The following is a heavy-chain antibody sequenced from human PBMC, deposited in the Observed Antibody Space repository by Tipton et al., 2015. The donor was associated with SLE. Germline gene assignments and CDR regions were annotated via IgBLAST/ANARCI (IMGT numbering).Heavy chain of an antibody. D-gene: IGHD3-16*01. CDR1: GGSISGHF. CDR3: AKEEGLSGSRDV. CDR2: IYNSGTT. J-gene: IGHJ6*02. V-gene: IGHV4-59*11. Sequence: GLVKPSETLSLTCTVSGGSISGHFWSWIRQPPGKGLEWIGIIYNSGTTNYNPSLKSRVTISVDTSKNQFSLKLSSVTAADTAVYYCAKEEGLSGSRDVWGQGTTVTVSS.